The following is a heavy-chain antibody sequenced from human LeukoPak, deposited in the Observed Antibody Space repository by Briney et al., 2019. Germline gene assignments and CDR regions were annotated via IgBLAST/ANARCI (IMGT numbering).Heavy chain of an antibody. CDR2: INHSGST. CDR3: ARAWEARRVAFDV. V-gene: IGHV4-34*01. CDR1: GGSFSGYY. J-gene: IGHJ3*01. Sequence: SETLSLTCAVYGGSFSGYYWSWIRQPPGKGLEWIGEINHSGSTNYSPSLKSRVTISVDTSKNQFSLNLNSVTAADTAVYYCARAWEARRVAFDVWSQGTMVTVSS. D-gene: IGHD6-6*01.